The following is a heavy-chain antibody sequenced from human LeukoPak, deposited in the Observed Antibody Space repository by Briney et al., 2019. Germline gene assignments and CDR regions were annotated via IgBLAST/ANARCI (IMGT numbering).Heavy chain of an antibody. Sequence: ASVKVSCKASGYTFTSYGISWVRPAPGQGLEWMGWISAYNGNTNYAQKLQGRVTMTTDTSTSTAYMELRSLRSDDTAVYYCARSGWELPHYYYYYGMDVWGQGTTVTVSS. J-gene: IGHJ6*02. V-gene: IGHV1-18*01. CDR2: ISAYNGNT. CDR1: GYTFTSYG. D-gene: IGHD1-26*01. CDR3: ARSGWELPHYYYYYGMDV.